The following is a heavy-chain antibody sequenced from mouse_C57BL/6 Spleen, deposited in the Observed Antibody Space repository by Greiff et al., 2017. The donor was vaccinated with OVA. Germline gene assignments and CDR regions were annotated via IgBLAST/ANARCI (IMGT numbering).Heavy chain of an antibody. CDR1: GFNIKDYY. D-gene: IGHD1-1*01. CDR2: IDPEDGET. Sequence: EVKVEESGAELVKPGASVKLSCTASGFNIKDYYMHWVKQRTEQGLEWIGRIDPEDGETKYAPKFQGKATITADTSSNTAYLQLSSLTSEDTAVYYCARSPGDYGSSYSFDDWGQGTTLTVSS. J-gene: IGHJ2*01. CDR3: ARSPGDYGSSYSFDD. V-gene: IGHV14-2*01.